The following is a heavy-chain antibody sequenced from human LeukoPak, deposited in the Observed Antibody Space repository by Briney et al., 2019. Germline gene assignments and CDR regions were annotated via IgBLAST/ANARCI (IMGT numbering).Heavy chain of an antibody. J-gene: IGHJ5*02. Sequence: SETLSLTCAVYGGSFSGYYWSWIRQPPGKGLEWIGEINRSGSTNYNPSLKSRVTISVDTSKNQFSLKLSSVTAADTAVYYCARVPSSWYYYWFDPWGQGTLVTVSS. CDR1: GGSFSGYY. CDR2: INRSGST. CDR3: ARVPSSWYYYWFDP. D-gene: IGHD6-13*01. V-gene: IGHV4-34*01.